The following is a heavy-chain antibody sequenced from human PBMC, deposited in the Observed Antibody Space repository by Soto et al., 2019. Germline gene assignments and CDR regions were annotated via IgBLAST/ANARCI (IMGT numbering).Heavy chain of an antibody. V-gene: IGHV4-34*01. D-gene: IGHD3-3*01. J-gene: IGHJ5*02. CDR3: ARVQLYYDFWSGYYTRPRGWFDP. CDR1: GGSFSGYY. Sequence: PSETLSLTCAVYGGSFSGYYWSWIRQPPGKGLEWIGEINHSGSTNYNPSLKSRVTISVDTSKNQFSLKLSSVTAAGTAVYYCARVQLYYDFWSGYYTRPRGWFDPWGQGTLVT. CDR2: INHSGST.